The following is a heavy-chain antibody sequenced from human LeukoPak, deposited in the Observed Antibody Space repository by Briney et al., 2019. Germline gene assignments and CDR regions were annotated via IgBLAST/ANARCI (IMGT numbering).Heavy chain of an antibody. Sequence: SETLSLTCAVYGGSFSGYYWSWIRQPPGKGLEWIGYIYHSGSTYYNPSLKSRVTISVDRSKNQFSLKLSSVTAADTAVYYCARVNSGYDWEYFDYWGQGTLVTVSS. V-gene: IGHV4-30-2*01. J-gene: IGHJ4*02. D-gene: IGHD5-12*01. CDR1: GGSFSGYY. CDR3: ARVNSGYDWEYFDY. CDR2: IYHSGST.